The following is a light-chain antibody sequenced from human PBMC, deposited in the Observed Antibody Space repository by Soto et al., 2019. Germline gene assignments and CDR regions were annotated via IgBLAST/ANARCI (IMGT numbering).Light chain of an antibody. CDR1: QSVTSN. CDR3: QQYNQWPPRT. CDR2: GAS. V-gene: IGKV3-15*01. Sequence: EIVMTQSPATLSVSPGERATLSCRASQSVTSNLAWYQPKPGQAPRLLIYGASTSATGIPARFSGSGSGTEFTLSISSLQSEDFAIYYCQQYNQWPPRTFGQGTKVEVK. J-gene: IGKJ1*01.